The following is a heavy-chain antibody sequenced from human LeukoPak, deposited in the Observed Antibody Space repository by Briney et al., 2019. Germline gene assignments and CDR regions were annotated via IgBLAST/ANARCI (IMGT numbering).Heavy chain of an antibody. CDR3: AKDRGFWSGYLFHY. J-gene: IGHJ4*02. D-gene: IGHD3-3*01. V-gene: IGHV3-23*01. CDR1: GFTFSSYA. CDR2: IKTDGTT. Sequence: GGSLRLSCRASGFTFSSYAMTWVRPAPGKGLEWVSIIKTDGTTDYADSVKGRLSISRDNSNNTLYLQMNSLRAEDTAVYYCAKDRGFWSGYLFHYWGQGTLVTVSS.